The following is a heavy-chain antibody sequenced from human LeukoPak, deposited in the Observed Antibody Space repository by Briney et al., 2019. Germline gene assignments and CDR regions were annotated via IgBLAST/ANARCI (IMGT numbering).Heavy chain of an antibody. CDR2: IIPIFGTA. Sequence: ASVKVSCKASGGTFSSYAISWVRQAPGQGLEWMGRIIPIFGTANYAQKFQGRATITTDESTSTAYMELSSLRSEDTAVYYCARDLQTRDGYNLFDYWGQGTLVTVSS. D-gene: IGHD5-24*01. CDR1: GGTFSSYA. CDR3: ARDLQTRDGYNLFDY. V-gene: IGHV1-69*05. J-gene: IGHJ4*02.